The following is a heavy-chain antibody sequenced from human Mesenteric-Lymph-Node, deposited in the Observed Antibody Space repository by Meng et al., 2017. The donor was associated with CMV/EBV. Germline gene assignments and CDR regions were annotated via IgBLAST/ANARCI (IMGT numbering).Heavy chain of an antibody. V-gene: IGHV3-21*01. D-gene: IGHD2-2*01. J-gene: IGHJ6*02. CDR1: GFTFSYYS. Sequence: GESLKISCAASGFTFSYYSMNWVRQAPGKGLEWVSSITSNSGYIYYADSVEGRFTISRDNAKDSLFLQMNSLRAEDTAVYYCARDAAANNYDYYYGMDLWGQGTTVTVSS. CDR3: ARDAAANNYDYYYGMDL. CDR2: ITSNSGYI.